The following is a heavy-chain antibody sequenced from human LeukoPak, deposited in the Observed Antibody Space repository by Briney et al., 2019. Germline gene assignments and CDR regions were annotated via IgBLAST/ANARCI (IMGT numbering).Heavy chain of an antibody. CDR1: GFTFSSYA. CDR3: ALHKFGEPRFDY. J-gene: IGHJ4*02. CDR2: ISGSGGST. Sequence: GGSLRLSCAASGFTFSSYAMSWVRQAPGKGLEWVSAISGSGGSTYYADPVKGRFTISRDNSKNTLYLQMNSLRAEDTAVYYCALHKFGEPRFDYWGQGTLVTVSS. V-gene: IGHV3-23*01. D-gene: IGHD3-10*01.